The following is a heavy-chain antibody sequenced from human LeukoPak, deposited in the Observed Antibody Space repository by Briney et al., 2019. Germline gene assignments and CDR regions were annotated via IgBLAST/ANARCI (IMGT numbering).Heavy chain of an antibody. D-gene: IGHD5-12*01. CDR3: ASRIVPSTDFDY. CDR2: INDSGRT. J-gene: IGHJ4*02. V-gene: IGHV4-34*01. CDR1: HGSFSGYY. Sequence: SETLSLTCAVYHGSFSGYYWGWIRQPPGKGLEWIGEINDSGRTNYNPSLKSRVTISVDTSKNQFSLKLSSVAVADTAVYYCASRIVPSTDFDYWGRGSLVTVSS.